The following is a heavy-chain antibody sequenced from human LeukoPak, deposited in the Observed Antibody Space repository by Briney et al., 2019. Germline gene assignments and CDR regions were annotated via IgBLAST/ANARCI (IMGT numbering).Heavy chain of an antibody. CDR1: GFPFSSYW. CDR3: ARGEDNADEYLREDY. D-gene: IGHD2/OR15-2a*01. J-gene: IGHJ4*02. Sequence: GGSLRLTCAASGFPFSSYWMTWVRQAPGKGLEWVANIKQDGTEQNYVDSVKGRFTISRDNAKNSLYLQMNSLTAEDTALYYCARGEDNADEYLREDYWGQGILVTVSS. V-gene: IGHV3-7*04. CDR2: IKQDGTEQ.